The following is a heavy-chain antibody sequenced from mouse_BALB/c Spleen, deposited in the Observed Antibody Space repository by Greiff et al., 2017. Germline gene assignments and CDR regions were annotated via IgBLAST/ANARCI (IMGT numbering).Heavy chain of an antibody. CDR3: ARSPITDGYYDYYAMDY. CDR1: GFTFSSFG. D-gene: IGHD2-3*01. CDR2: ISSGSSTI. J-gene: IGHJ4*01. Sequence: EVKLMESGGGLVQPGGSRKLSCAASGFTFSSFGMHWVRQAPEKGLEWVAYISSGSSTIYYADTVKGRFTISRDNPKNTLFLQMTSLRSEDTAMYYCARSPITDGYYDYYAMDYWGQGTSVTVSS. V-gene: IGHV5-17*02.